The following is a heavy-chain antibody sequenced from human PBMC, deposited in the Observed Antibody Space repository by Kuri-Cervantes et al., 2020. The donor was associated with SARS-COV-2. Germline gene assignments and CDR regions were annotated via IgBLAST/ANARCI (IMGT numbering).Heavy chain of an antibody. Sequence: SCAASESTFSSYEMNWVRQARGKGLEWVSYISSSGSTIYYADSVKGRFTISRDNAKNSLYLQMNSLRAEDNAVYYCARAPYDSRCYQSFDYWGQGTLVTASS. D-gene: IGHD3-22*01. J-gene: IGHJ4*02. CDR3: ARAPYDSRCYQSFDY. CDR1: ESTFSSYE. CDR2: ISSSGSTI. V-gene: IGHV3-48*03.